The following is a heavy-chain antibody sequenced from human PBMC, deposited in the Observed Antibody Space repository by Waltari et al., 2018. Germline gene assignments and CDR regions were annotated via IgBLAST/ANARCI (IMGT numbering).Heavy chain of an antibody. CDR1: GFAFSNYA. CDR3: AKARGSTSSRYYFDY. V-gene: IGHV3-23*03. Sequence: EVQLLESGGGLVQPGGSLRLSCAGSGFAFSNYAMSWVRQATGKGLEWVSLIHNDGTNTYDADPVKGRFTIFRDDSKTTLYLQVNSPVAEDTALYYCAKARGSTSSRYYFDYWGQGTLVTVSS. J-gene: IGHJ4*02. CDR2: IHNDGTNT. D-gene: IGHD6-6*01.